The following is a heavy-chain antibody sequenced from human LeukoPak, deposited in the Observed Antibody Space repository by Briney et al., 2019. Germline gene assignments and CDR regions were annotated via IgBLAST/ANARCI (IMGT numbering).Heavy chain of an antibody. J-gene: IGHJ4*02. V-gene: IGHV3-30-3*01. CDR1: GFTFSSYA. Sequence: GGALRLSCAASGFTFSSYAMHWVHQAPGKGLEGVAVISYDGSNKYYADSVKGRFTISRDNAKNTLYLQMNSLRAEDTAVYYCARDGYSFGHDFDYWGQGTLVTVSS. CDR3: ARDGYSFGHDFDY. D-gene: IGHD5-18*01. CDR2: ISYDGSNK.